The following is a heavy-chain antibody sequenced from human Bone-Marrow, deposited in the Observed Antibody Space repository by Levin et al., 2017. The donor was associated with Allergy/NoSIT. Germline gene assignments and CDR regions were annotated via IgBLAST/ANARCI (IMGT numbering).Heavy chain of an antibody. J-gene: IGHJ5*02. CDR2: IYHTGST. Sequence: SETLSLTCAVSGGSISSNNWWCWVRQPPGKGLVWIGEIYHTGSTNYNTSPKNRVTMSVDKSKNQLSLKLRSVNAADTAGYYCARGPDWFDPWGQGTLITVSS. CDR1: GGSISSNNW. V-gene: IGHV4-4*02. CDR3: ARGPDWFDP.